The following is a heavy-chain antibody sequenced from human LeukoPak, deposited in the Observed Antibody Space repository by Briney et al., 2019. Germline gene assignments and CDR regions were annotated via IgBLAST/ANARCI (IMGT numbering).Heavy chain of an antibody. CDR1: GYTFTGYY. D-gene: IGHD3-16*01. CDR3: ASRDYVWGSYPSRADFDY. CDR2: INPNSGGT. V-gene: IGHV1-2*02. J-gene: IGHJ4*02. Sequence: GASVKVSCKASGYTFTGYYMHWVRQAPAEGLEGMGWINPNSGGTNYAQKFQGRVTMTRDTSISTAYMELSRLRSDDTAVYYCASRDYVWGSYPSRADFDYWGQGTLVTVSS.